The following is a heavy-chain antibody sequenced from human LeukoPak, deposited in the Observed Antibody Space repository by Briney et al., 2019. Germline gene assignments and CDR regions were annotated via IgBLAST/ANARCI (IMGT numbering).Heavy chain of an antibody. CDR1: GGSISSYY. J-gene: IGHJ5*02. CDR3: ARVSWPGRGSRFDP. D-gene: IGHD3-16*01. CDR2: IYNSGST. Sequence: SETLSLTCTVSGGSISSYYWSWIRQSPGKGLEWIGYIYNSGSTNYTPSLKNRVTISIDTSKNQFSLKLSSVTAADTAIYYCARVSWPGRGSRFDPWGQGTLVTVSS. V-gene: IGHV4-59*01.